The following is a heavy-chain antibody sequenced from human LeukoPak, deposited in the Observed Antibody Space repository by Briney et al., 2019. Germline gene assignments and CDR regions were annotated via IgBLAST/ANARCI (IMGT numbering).Heavy chain of an antibody. CDR3: AKDVGLGYCGSTSCNPVY. V-gene: IGHV3-23*01. CDR2: ISGSGGST. Sequence: GGSLRLSCAASGFTFSSYAMSWVRQAPGKELEWVSAISGSGGSTYYADSVKGRFTISRDNSKNTLYLQMNSLGAEDTAVYYCAKDVGLGYCGSTSCNPVYWGQGTLVTVSS. CDR1: GFTFSSYA. J-gene: IGHJ4*02. D-gene: IGHD2-2*01.